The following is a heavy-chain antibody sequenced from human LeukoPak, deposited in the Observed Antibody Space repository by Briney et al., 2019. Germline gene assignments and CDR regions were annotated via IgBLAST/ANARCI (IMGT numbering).Heavy chain of an antibody. CDR1: GYTFTSYG. CDR3: ARAHQVVVAARVPYWFDP. D-gene: IGHD2-15*01. J-gene: IGHJ5*02. Sequence: ASVKVSCKASGYTFTSYGISWVRQAPGQGLEWMGWISAYNGNTNYAQKLQGRVTMTTDTSTSTAYMELSSLRSEDTAVYYCARAHQVVVAARVPYWFDPWGQGTLVTVSS. CDR2: ISAYNGNT. V-gene: IGHV1-18*01.